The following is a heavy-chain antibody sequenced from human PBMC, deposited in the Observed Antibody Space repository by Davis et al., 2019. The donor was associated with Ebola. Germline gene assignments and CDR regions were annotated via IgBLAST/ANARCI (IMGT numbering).Heavy chain of an antibody. CDR2: INPSGGST. CDR1: GYTFTGYD. V-gene: IGHV1-46*03. Sequence: AASVKVSCKASGYTFTGYDINWVRQAPGQGLEWMGMINPSGGSTTYAQKFQGRITMTRDTSTSTVYMELSSLTSEDTAMYYCTRALGSWGQGTLVTVPP. CDR3: TRALGS. D-gene: IGHD7-27*01. J-gene: IGHJ5*02.